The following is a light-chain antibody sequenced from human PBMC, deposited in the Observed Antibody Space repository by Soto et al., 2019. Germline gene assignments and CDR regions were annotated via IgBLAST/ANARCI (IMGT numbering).Light chain of an antibody. CDR2: RAS. CDR3: QQYSSDST. Sequence: DIQMTQSPSTLSASVGDRVTITCRASQNINNWLAWYQQKPGKAPKLLIYRASSLENGVPSRFSGRGSGTDCIFTITSLQPDDFATYYCQQYSSDSTFGQGTKVEIK. J-gene: IGKJ1*01. CDR1: QNINNW. V-gene: IGKV1-5*03.